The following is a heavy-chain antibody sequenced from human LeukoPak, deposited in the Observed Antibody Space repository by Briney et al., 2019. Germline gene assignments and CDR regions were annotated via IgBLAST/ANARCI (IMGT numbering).Heavy chain of an antibody. CDR3: AKEHYDFWSGYYN. CDR1: GFAFNTYA. V-gene: IGHV3-23*01. D-gene: IGHD3-3*01. CDR2: ISGSGGST. J-gene: IGHJ4*02. Sequence: GGSLRLSCAASGFAFNTYAMSWVRQAPGKGLEWVSTISGSGGSTYYADSVKGRFTISRDNSKDTLHLQMNSLRAKDTAVYHCAKEHYDFWSGYYNWGQGTLVTVSS.